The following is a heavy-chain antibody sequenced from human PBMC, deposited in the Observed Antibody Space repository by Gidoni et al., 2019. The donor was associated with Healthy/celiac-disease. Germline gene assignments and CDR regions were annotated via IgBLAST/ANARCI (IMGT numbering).Heavy chain of an antibody. CDR3: ARDLGAYYDFWSGYAGTYYYYYGMDV. V-gene: IGHV3-33*01. CDR1: GFTFSRYG. J-gene: IGHJ6*02. D-gene: IGHD3-3*01. CDR2: IWYDGSNK. Sequence: QVQLVEYGGGVVQPGRSLRLSCAPSGFTFSRYGMHWVRQAPGKGLAWGAGIWYDGSNKYYADSVKGRFTISRDNSKNTLYLQMNSLRAEDTAVYYCARDLGAYYDFWSGYAGTYYYYYGMDVWGQGTTVTVSS.